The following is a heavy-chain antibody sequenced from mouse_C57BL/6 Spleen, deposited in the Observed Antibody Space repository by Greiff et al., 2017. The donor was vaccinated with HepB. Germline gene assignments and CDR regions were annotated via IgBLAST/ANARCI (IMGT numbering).Heavy chain of an antibody. V-gene: IGHV14-2*01. J-gene: IGHJ4*01. CDR3: ASIYYYGSSYGYSSGYENYYAMDY. CDR1: GFNIKDYY. CDR2: IDPEDGET. Sequence: EVQLQQSGAELVKPGASVKLSCTASGFNIKDYYMHWVKQRTEQGLEWIGRIDPEDGETKYAPKFQGKATITADTSSNTAYLQLSSLTSEDTAVYYCASIYYYGSSYGYSSGYENYYAMDYWGQGTSVTVSS. D-gene: IGHD1-1*01.